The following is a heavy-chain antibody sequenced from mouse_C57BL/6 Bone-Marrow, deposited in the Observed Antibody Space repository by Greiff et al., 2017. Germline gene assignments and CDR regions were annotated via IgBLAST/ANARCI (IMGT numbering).Heavy chain of an antibody. CDR1: GYTFTSYW. J-gene: IGHJ2*01. D-gene: IGHD1-1*01. CDR2: INPSSGYT. CDR3: ADITTLDY. Sequence: VHLVESGAELAKPGASVKLSCKASGYTFTSYWMHWVKQRPGQGLEWIGYINPSSGYTKYNQKFKDKATLTAGKSSSTAYMQLSSLTYEDSAVYYCADITTLDYWGQGTTLTVSS. V-gene: IGHV1-7*01.